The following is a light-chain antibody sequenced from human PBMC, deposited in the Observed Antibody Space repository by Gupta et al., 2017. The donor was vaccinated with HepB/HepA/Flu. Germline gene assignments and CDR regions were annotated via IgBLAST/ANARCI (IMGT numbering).Light chain of an antibody. CDR2: DAS. V-gene: IGKV3-11*01. Sequence: EIVLTQSPATLSLSPGERATLSCRASQSVSSYLAWYQQKPGQASRLLIYDASNRATGIPARFSGSGSGTDFAHTISSLELGDFPVYYCHKRSNWPTFGGGTKVEIK. CDR3: HKRSNWPT. J-gene: IGKJ4*01. CDR1: QSVSSY.